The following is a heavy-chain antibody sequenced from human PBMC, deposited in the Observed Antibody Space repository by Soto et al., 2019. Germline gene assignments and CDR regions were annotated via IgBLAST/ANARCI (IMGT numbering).Heavy chain of an antibody. CDR2: IWYDGSNK. CDR1: GFTFSSYG. J-gene: IGHJ4*02. CDR3: ARWGIAAGDY. V-gene: IGHV3-33*01. D-gene: IGHD6-13*01. Sequence: QVQLVESGGGVVQPGRSLRLSCAASGFTFSSYGMHWVRQAPGKGLEWVAVIWYDGSNKYYADSVKGRFTISRANSKNTLYLQINSLRAEDTAVYYCARWGIAAGDYWGQGTLVTVSS.